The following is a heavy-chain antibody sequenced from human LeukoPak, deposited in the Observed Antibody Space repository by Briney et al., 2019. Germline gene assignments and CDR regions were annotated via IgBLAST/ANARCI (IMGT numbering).Heavy chain of an antibody. J-gene: IGHJ6*03. CDR2: IYYSGST. V-gene: IGHV4-59*01. CDR3: ARARGYCSSTSCNYYYYMDV. CDR1: GGSISSYY. D-gene: IGHD2-2*01. Sequence: SETLSLTCTVSGGSISSYYWSWIRQPPGKGLEWIGYIYYSGSTNYNPSLKSRVTISVDTSKNQFSLKLSSVTAADTAVYYCARARGYCSSTSCNYYYYMDVWGKGTTVTVSS.